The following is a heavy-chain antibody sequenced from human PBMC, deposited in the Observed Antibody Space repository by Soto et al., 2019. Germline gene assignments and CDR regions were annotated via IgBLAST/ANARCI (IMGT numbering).Heavy chain of an antibody. CDR1: GFTFDDYA. CDR3: AKDQGRVYDFWSGYRTDAFDI. Sequence: GGSLRLSCAASGFTFDDYAMHWVRQAPGKGLEWVSGISWNSGSIGYADSVKGRFTISRDNAKNSLYLQMNSLRAEDTALYYCAKDQGRVYDFWSGYRTDAFDIWGQGTMVTVSS. CDR2: ISWNSGSI. J-gene: IGHJ3*02. D-gene: IGHD3-3*01. V-gene: IGHV3-9*01.